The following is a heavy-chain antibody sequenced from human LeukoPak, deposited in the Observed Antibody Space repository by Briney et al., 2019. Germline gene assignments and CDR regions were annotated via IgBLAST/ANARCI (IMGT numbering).Heavy chain of an antibody. CDR3: AKGGAYGSGSYFDY. CDR1: RFTFSSYG. Sequence: PGGSLKLSCTASRFTFSSYGMSWVRQAPGKGLEWVASISGGGSTTYNTDAVKGRFTISRDYSKSTVSLQMSSLRVEDTAVYYRAKGGAYGSGSYFDYWGQGTLVTVSS. CDR2: ISGGGSTT. J-gene: IGHJ4*02. V-gene: IGHV3-23*01. D-gene: IGHD3-10*01.